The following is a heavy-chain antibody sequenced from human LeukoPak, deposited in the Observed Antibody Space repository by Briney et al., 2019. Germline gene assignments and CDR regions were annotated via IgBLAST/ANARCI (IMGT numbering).Heavy chain of an antibody. Sequence: PGGSLRLSCAASGFTFSSYGMHWVRQAPGKGLKGVAVISYDGSNKYYADSVKGRFTISRDNSKNTLYLQMNSLRAEDTAVYYCAKVPKRFTFASDYFFDYWGQGTLVTVSS. D-gene: IGHD2/OR15-2a*01. CDR2: ISYDGSNK. V-gene: IGHV3-30*18. J-gene: IGHJ4*02. CDR3: AKVPKRFTFASDYFFDY. CDR1: GFTFSSYG.